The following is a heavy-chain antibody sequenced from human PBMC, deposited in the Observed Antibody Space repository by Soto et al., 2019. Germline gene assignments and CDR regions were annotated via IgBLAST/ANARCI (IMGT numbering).Heavy chain of an antibody. CDR2: IKSKTDGGTT. CDR1: GFTFSNAW. Sequence: PGGSLRLSCAASGFTFSNAWMNWVRPAPGKGLEWVGRIKSKTDGGTTDYAAPVKGRFTISRDDSKNTLYLQMNSLKTEDTAVYYCTTVGIVVVPAALDYYYGMDVWGQGTTVTVSS. CDR3: TTVGIVVVPAALDYYYGMDV. D-gene: IGHD2-2*01. J-gene: IGHJ6*02. V-gene: IGHV3-15*07.